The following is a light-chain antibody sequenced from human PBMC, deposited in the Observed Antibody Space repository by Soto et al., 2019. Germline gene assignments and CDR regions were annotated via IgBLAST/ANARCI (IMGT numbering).Light chain of an antibody. CDR1: SSDVGGFNS. J-gene: IGLJ1*01. V-gene: IGLV2-14*03. CDR3: SSYTSTMTNV. Sequence: QSVLTQPASVSGSPGQSITISCTGTSSDVGGFNSVSWYQLRPGTAPKLILYDVVDRPSGVSYRFSGSKSGNTASLTISGLQAADEADYFCSSYTSTMTNVFGSGTK. CDR2: DVV.